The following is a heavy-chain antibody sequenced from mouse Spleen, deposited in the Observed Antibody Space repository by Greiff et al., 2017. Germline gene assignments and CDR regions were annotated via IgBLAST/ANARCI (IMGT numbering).Heavy chain of an antibody. CDR2: IWSGGST. D-gene: IGHD1-1*01. Sequence: QVQLKQSGPGLVQPSQSLSITCTVSGFSLTSYGVHWVRQSPGQGLEWLGVIWSGGSTDYNAAFISRLSISKDNSKSQVFFKMNSLQADDTAIYYCARSMNYYSGSSPFAYWGQGTLVTVSA. CDR3: ARSMNYYSGSSPFAY. J-gene: IGHJ3*01. CDR1: GFSLTSYG. V-gene: IGHV2-2*01.